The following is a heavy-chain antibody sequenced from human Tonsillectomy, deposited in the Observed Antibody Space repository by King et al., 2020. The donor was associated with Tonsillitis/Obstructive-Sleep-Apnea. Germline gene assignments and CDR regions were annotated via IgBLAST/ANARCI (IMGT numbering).Heavy chain of an antibody. V-gene: IGHV3-64D*06. J-gene: IGHJ5*02. CDR2: ITSHGGDT. CDR1: GFTFSSYA. CDR3: GTYYYDSSGYGDP. D-gene: IGHD3-22*01. Sequence: VQLVESGGGLVQPGGSLRLSCSASGFTFSSYAMHWVRQAPGMGLEYVSAITSHGGDTYYADSVKGRLTISRDNSKNTLYLQMNSLKAEDTAVYYCGTYYYDSSGYGDPWGQGTLVTVSS.